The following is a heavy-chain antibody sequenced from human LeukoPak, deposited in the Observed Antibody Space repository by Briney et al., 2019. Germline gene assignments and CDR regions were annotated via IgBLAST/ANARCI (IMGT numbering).Heavy chain of an antibody. Sequence: PSETLSLTCTVSGYSISSGYYWGWIRQPPGKGLEWIGSIYHSGSTYYNPSLKSRVTISVDTSKNQFSLKLTSVTAADTAVYYCARENAASGWFDPWGQGTLVTVSS. J-gene: IGHJ5*02. CDR2: IYHSGST. V-gene: IGHV4-38-2*02. CDR3: ARENAASGWFDP. CDR1: GYSISSGYY. D-gene: IGHD1-1*01.